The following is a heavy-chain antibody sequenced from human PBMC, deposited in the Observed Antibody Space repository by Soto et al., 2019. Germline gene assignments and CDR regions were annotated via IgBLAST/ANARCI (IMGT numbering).Heavy chain of an antibody. CDR3: ARESEDLTSNFDY. J-gene: IGHJ4*02. V-gene: IGHV3-21*06. CDR1: GFTFTRYS. Sequence: EVQLVESGGGLVKPGGSLRLSCAASGFTFTRYSMNWVRQAPGKGLEWVSYISSTTNYIYSGDSMKGRFTISRDNAKNSLYLQMTSLRAEDTAVYYCARESEDLTSNFDYWGQGTLVTVSS. CDR2: ISSTTNYI.